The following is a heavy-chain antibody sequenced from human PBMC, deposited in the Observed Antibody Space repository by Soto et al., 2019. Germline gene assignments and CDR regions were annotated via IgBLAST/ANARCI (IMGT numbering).Heavy chain of an antibody. J-gene: IGHJ4*02. CDR3: EGRNFRY. CDR1: GDNFNTFD. CDR2: MNPNSGNT. Sequence: SVKVSCKASGDNFNTFDSYWVRQATGHGLEWMGWMNPNSGNTGYAQELRGRVTMTRNTSNTTAYMELTSLTSDDTGAYYCEGRNFRYCGQGTLVPVSA. V-gene: IGHV1-8*02.